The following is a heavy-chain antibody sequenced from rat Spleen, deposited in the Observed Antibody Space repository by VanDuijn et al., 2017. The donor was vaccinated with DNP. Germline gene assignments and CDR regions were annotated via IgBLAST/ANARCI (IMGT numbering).Heavy chain of an antibody. Sequence: EVQLQESGPGLVKPSQSLSLTCSVTGYSTTSIYWGWIRKFPGNKMEWIGHISYSGTTNYNPSLKSRISITRDTSKNQFFLQLNSVTTEDTATSYCARWYNYFDYWGQGVMVTVSS. CDR2: ISYSGTT. V-gene: IGHV3-1*01. D-gene: IGHD1-11*01. CDR1: GYSTTSIY. CDR3: ARWYNYFDY. J-gene: IGHJ2*01.